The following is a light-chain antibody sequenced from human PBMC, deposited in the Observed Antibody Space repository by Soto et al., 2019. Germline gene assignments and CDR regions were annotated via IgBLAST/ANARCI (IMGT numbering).Light chain of an antibody. J-gene: IGKJ2*01. Sequence: DIQMTQSPSSVSASVGDRVTITCRASQGITNRLAWYQQKPGKAPKLLIYEASSLQSGVPSRISGSGSGTDFTLTIRSLQPEDFATYYCQQYNSYYTFGQGTKVDIK. CDR3: QQYNSYYT. CDR2: EAS. CDR1: QGITNR. V-gene: IGKV1D-16*01.